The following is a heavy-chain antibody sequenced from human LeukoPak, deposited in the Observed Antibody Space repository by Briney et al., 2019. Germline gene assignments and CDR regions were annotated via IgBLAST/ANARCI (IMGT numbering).Heavy chain of an antibody. D-gene: IGHD3-3*01. CDR1: GGSIRSYY. CDR2: IYSSGRT. Sequence: SETLSLTCTVSGGSIRSYYWSWIRQPPGKGLEWMGWIYSSGRTYYNPSLKSRVTISVDTSKNQFSLELSSVTAADTAVYYCASTIFGVVPETYFDYWGQGTLVTVSS. J-gene: IGHJ4*02. V-gene: IGHV4-4*09. CDR3: ASTIFGVVPETYFDY.